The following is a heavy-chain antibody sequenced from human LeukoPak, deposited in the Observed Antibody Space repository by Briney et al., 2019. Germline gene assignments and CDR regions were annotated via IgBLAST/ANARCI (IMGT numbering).Heavy chain of an antibody. V-gene: IGHV4-34*01. J-gene: IGHJ6*03. CDR1: GGSFSGYY. Sequence: SETLSLTCAVYGGSFSGYYWSWIRQPPGKGLEWIGEINHSGSTNYNPSLKSRVTISVGTSKNQFSLKLSSVTAADTAVYYCARSDRYYYYMDVWGKGTTVTVSS. CDR3: ARSDRYYYYMDV. CDR2: INHSGST.